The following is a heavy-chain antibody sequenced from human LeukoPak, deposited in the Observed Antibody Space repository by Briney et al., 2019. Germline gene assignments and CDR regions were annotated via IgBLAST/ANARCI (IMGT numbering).Heavy chain of an antibody. J-gene: IGHJ5*02. Sequence: GGSLPLSCAASGFTFSTYWKHWVRQAPGKGLVWVSRINTDGSSTTYADSVKGRFTISRDNSRTTLYLQMNSLRAEDTAVYYCVTMDRGVTWGQGTLVSVSS. CDR2: INTDGSST. D-gene: IGHD3-10*01. CDR3: VTMDRGVT. V-gene: IGHV3-74*01. CDR1: GFTFSTYW.